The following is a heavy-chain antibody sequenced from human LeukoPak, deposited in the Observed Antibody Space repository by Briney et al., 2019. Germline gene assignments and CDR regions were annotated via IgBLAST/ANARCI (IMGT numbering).Heavy chain of an antibody. CDR3: ARTLYDSDGPLLFDAFDI. CDR2: ISGGGSYT. CDR1: GFTFSTYI. D-gene: IGHD3-22*01. V-gene: IGHV3-21*01. Sequence: GGSLRLSCTASGFTFSTYIINWVRQAPGKGLEWVSSISGGGSYTYYADSVKGRFTISRDNAENSLFLQMNSLRADDTAVYYCARTLYDSDGPLLFDAFDIWGQGTMVTVSS. J-gene: IGHJ3*02.